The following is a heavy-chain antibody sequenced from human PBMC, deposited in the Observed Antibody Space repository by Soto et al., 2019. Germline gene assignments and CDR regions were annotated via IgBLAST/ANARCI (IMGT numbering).Heavy chain of an antibody. V-gene: IGHV3-48*04. CDR3: ARDTSWFGVDAFDI. CDR1: GFTLSSYA. Sequence: GGSLRLSCAASGFTLSSYAMNWVRQAPGKGLEWVSYISSSGSTIYYADSVKGRFTISRDNAKNSLYLQMNSLRAEDTAVYYCARDTSWFGVDAFDIWGQGTMVTVSS. D-gene: IGHD2-2*01. J-gene: IGHJ3*02. CDR2: ISSSGSTI.